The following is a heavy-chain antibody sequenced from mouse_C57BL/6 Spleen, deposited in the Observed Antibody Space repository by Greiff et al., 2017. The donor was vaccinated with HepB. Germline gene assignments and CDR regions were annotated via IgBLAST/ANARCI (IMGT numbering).Heavy chain of an antibody. CDR2: IDPETGGT. J-gene: IGHJ2*01. Sequence: QVQLQHSGAELVRPGASVTLSCKASGYTFTDYEMHWVKQTPVHGLEWIGAIDPETGGTAYNQKFKGKAILTADKSSSTAYMELRSLTSEDSAVYYCTRNYEYYFDYWGQGTTLTVSS. CDR3: TRNYEYYFDY. CDR1: GYTFTDYE. D-gene: IGHD2-4*01. V-gene: IGHV1-15*01.